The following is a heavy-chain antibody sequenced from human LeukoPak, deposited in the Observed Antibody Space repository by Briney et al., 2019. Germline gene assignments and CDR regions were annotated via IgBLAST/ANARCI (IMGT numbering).Heavy chain of an antibody. CDR1: GGSISSSGYY. V-gene: IGHV4-39*01. J-gene: IGHJ4*02. Sequence: SETLSLTCTVSGGSISSSGYYWGWIRQPPGKGLEWIGSIYYSGSTYYNPSLKSRVTISVDTSKNQFSLKLSSVTAADTAVYYCARLSSWAKFDYWGQGTLVTVSS. CDR2: IYYSGST. CDR3: ARLSSWAKFDY. D-gene: IGHD6-13*01.